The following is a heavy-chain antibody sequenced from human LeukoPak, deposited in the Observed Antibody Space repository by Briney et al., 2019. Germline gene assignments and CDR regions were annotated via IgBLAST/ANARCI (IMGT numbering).Heavy chain of an antibody. J-gene: IGHJ3*02. V-gene: IGHV1-18*01. D-gene: IGHD1-20*01. CDR3: ARVPRYTWYLGHAFDI. CDR2: ISAYNGNT. Sequence: VASVTVSCKASGYTFTSYGISWVRQAPGQGLEWMGWISAYNGNTNYAQKLQGRVTMTTDTSTSTAYMELRSLRSDDTAVYYCARVPRYTWYLGHAFDIWGQGTMVTVSS. CDR1: GYTFTSYG.